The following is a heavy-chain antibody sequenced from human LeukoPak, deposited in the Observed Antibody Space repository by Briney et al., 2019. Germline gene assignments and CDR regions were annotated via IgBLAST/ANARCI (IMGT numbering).Heavy chain of an antibody. D-gene: IGHD3-22*01. Sequence: ASVKVSCKASGYTLTSYDINWVRQATGQGLEWMGWMNPNSGNTGYAQKFQGRVTMTRNTSISTAYMELSSLRSEDTAVYYCARGYYYDSSGYYHNAFDIWGQGTMVTVSS. CDR1: GYTLTSYD. CDR3: ARGYYYDSSGYYHNAFDI. V-gene: IGHV1-8*01. J-gene: IGHJ3*02. CDR2: MNPNSGNT.